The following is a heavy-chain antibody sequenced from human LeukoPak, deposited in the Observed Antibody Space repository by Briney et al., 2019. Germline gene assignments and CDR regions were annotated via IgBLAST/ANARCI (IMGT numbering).Heavy chain of an antibody. CDR3: ANIAVAGNKYFDY. D-gene: IGHD6-19*01. CDR1: GFPFSTYA. Sequence: GGSLRLSCAASGFPFSTYAMSWVRQAPGKGLEWVSVISGSGGSTYYADSVKGRFTISRDNSKNTLYLQMNSLRAEDTAVYYCANIAVAGNKYFDYWGQGTLVTVSS. CDR2: ISGSGGST. V-gene: IGHV3-23*01. J-gene: IGHJ4*02.